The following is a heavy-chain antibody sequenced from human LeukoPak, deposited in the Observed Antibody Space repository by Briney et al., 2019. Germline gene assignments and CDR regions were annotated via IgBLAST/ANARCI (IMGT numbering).Heavy chain of an antibody. CDR2: ISSSSSYI. Sequence: GGSLRLSCAASGFTFSSYSMNWVRQAPGKGLEWVSSISSSSSYIYYADSVKGRFTISRDNAKNSLYLQMNSLRAEDTAVYYCAREGSWIQLWYSPFDYWGQGTLVTVSS. D-gene: IGHD5-18*01. CDR3: AREGSWIQLWYSPFDY. J-gene: IGHJ4*02. V-gene: IGHV3-21*01. CDR1: GFTFSSYS.